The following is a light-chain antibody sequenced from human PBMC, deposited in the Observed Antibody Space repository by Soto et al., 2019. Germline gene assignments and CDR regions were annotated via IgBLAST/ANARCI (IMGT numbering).Light chain of an antibody. CDR2: GAS. V-gene: IGKV3-20*01. CDR3: QQSYSTPPS. Sequence: EIVLTQSPGTLSLSPGERATLSCRASQSVISTYLAWYQQKPGQAPRLLIYGASSRATGIPDRFSGSGSGTDFTLTISRLEPEDFTTYYCQQSYSTPPSFGPGTKVDIK. CDR1: QSVISTY. J-gene: IGKJ3*01.